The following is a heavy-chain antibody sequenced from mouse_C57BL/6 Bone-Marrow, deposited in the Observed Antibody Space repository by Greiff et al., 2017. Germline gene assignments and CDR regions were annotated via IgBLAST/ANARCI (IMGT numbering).Heavy chain of an antibody. V-gene: IGHV1-50*01. CDR3: ARGLTWFAY. Sequence: QVQLQQPGAELVKPGASVKLSCKASGYTFTSYWMQWVKQRPGQGLEWIGEIDPSDSYTNSNQKFKGKATLTVDTSSSTAYMQLSSLTSEDSAVYYCARGLTWFAYWGQGTLVTVSA. J-gene: IGHJ3*01. CDR2: IDPSDSYT. CDR1: GYTFTSYW.